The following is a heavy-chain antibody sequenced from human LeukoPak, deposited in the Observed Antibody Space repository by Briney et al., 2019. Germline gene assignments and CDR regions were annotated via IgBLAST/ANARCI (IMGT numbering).Heavy chain of an antibody. D-gene: IGHD2-15*01. V-gene: IGHV1-2*02. Sequence: SGKVCCKASGYTFSGYYMHWVPQAPGQGLEWMGWINPNTGGTNYAQKFQGRVTMTRDTSISTAYMELSRLRSDDTAVYYCARDSVGYCSGGSCSDFDYWGQGTLVTVSS. J-gene: IGHJ4*02. CDR1: GYTFSGYY. CDR3: ARDSVGYCSGGSCSDFDY. CDR2: INPNTGGT.